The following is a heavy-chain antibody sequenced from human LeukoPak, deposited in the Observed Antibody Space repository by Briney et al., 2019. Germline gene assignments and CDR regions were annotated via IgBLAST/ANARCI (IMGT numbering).Heavy chain of an antibody. Sequence: GASVKVSCKASGGTFSSYAISWVRQAPGQGLEWMGGIIPIFGTANYAQKFQGRVTITADESTSTAYMELSSLRSEDTAVYYCARSPLRGDGYNPRYYFDYWGQGTLVTVSS. CDR1: GGTFSSYA. D-gene: IGHD5-24*01. V-gene: IGHV1-69*13. J-gene: IGHJ4*02. CDR2: IIPIFGTA. CDR3: ARSPLRGDGYNPRYYFDY.